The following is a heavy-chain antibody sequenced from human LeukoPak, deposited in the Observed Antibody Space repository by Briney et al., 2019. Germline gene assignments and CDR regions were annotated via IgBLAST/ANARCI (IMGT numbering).Heavy chain of an antibody. D-gene: IGHD3-3*01. CDR1: GFSLSTSGMC. V-gene: IGHV2-70*11. CDR2: IDWDDDK. Sequence: SGPALVKPTQTLTLTCTFSGFSLSTSGMCVSWIRQPPGKALEWLARIDWDDDKYYSTSLKTRLTISKDTSKNQVVLTMTNMDPVDTATYYCARITSRFLEWSHAFDIWGQGTMVTVSS. CDR3: ARITSRFLEWSHAFDI. J-gene: IGHJ3*02.